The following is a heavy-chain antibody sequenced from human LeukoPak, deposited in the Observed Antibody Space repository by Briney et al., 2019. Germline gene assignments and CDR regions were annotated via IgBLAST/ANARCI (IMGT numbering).Heavy chain of an antibody. CDR3: ARAIAAVTYYYYYYGMDV. CDR1: GYTFTSYD. J-gene: IGHJ6*02. CDR2: MNPNSGNT. Sequence: ASVKVSCKASGYTFTSYDINWVRQATGQGLEWMGWMNPNSGNTGYAQKFQGRVTMTRNTSISTAYMELSSLRSEDTAVYYCARAIAAVTYYYYYYGMDVWGQGTTVTVSS. D-gene: IGHD6-13*01. V-gene: IGHV1-8*01.